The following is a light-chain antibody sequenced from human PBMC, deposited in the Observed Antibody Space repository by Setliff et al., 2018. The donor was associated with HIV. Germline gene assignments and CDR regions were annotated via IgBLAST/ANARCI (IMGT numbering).Light chain of an antibody. J-gene: IGLJ1*01. CDR3: TSYAGSWAFDV. Sequence: QSALTQPASVSGSPGQSITIACTGTNSDFTDYNYVSWYQQHPGKAPKLIIYDVNYRPSGVSSRFSGSKSGNAASLTISGLHPDDEADYYCTSYAGSWAFDVFGTGTKVTVL. CDR1: NSDFTDYNY. V-gene: IGLV2-14*03. CDR2: DVN.